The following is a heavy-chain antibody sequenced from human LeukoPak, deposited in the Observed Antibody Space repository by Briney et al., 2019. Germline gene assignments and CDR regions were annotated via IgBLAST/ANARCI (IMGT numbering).Heavy chain of an antibody. CDR3: ARRGTPGSSDAFDM. V-gene: IGHV3-30*03. J-gene: IGHJ3*02. Sequence: GTSLRLSCAASGFTFSTYAMHWVRQSPGKGLEWVAVISYDGRDKHHADSVKGRFTISRDNSKDTLYLQMNSLRAEDTALYYCARRGTPGSSDAFDMWGQGTMVTVSS. CDR2: ISYDGRDK. D-gene: IGHD3-16*01. CDR1: GFTFSTYA.